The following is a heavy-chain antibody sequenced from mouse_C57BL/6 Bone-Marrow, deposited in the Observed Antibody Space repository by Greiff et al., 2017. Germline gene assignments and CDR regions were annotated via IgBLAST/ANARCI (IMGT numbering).Heavy chain of an antibody. D-gene: IGHD2-3*01. Sequence: VQGVESGAELVKPGASVKISCKASGYAFSSYWMNWVKQRPGKGLEWIGQIYPGDGDTNYNGKFKGKATLTADKSSSTAYMQLSSLTSEDSAVYFCARRWLLDYAMDYWGQGTSVTVSS. CDR2: IYPGDGDT. CDR3: ARRWLLDYAMDY. V-gene: IGHV1-80*01. CDR1: GYAFSSYW. J-gene: IGHJ4*01.